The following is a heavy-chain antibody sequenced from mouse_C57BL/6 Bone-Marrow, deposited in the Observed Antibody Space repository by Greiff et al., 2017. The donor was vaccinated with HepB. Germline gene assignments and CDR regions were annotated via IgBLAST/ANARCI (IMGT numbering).Heavy chain of an antibody. D-gene: IGHD2-4*01. Sequence: EVKLVESGGGLVQSGRSLRLSCATSGFTFSDFYMEWVRQAPGKGLEWIAASRNKANDYTTEYSASVKGRFIVSRDTSQSILYLQMNALRAEDTAIYYCARGAGDYDGYWYFDVWGTGTKVTVSS. V-gene: IGHV7-1*01. CDR3: ARGAGDYDGYWYFDV. CDR2: SRNKANDYTT. CDR1: GFTFSDFY. J-gene: IGHJ1*03.